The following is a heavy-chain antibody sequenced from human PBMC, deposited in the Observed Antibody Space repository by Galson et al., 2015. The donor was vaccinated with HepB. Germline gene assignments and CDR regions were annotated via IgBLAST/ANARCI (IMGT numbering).Heavy chain of an antibody. V-gene: IGHV3-7*01. D-gene: IGHD6-6*01. CDR1: RFTFSSYW. J-gene: IGHJ6*02. CDR2: IKQDGTER. CDR3: AKDSIYSSSSGYGMDV. Sequence: SLRLSCAASRFTFSSYWMSWVRQAPGKGLEWVANIKQDGTERYYVDSVKGRFTISRDNARNSLYLQMNSLRAEDTAVYYCAKDSIYSSSSGYGMDVWGQGTTVTVSS.